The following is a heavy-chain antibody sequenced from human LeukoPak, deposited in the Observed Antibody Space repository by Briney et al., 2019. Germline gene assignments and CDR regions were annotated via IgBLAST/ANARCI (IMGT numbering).Heavy chain of an antibody. V-gene: IGHV3-11*01. D-gene: IGHD1-26*01. CDR2: ISNSGSTI. CDR3: AREHTSGTYYIDY. CDR1: GFTFSDYY. J-gene: IGHJ4*02. Sequence: GGSLRLSCAASGFTFSDYYMTWIRQAPGKGLEWVSYISNSGSTIYCADSVKGRFTISRDNGKNSLYLQMNSLRAEDTAAYYCAREHTSGTYYIDYWGQGTLVTVSS.